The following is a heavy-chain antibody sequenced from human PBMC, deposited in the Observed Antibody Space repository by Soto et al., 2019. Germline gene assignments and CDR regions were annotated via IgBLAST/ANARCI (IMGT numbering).Heavy chain of an antibody. CDR2: IYYSGST. J-gene: IGHJ4*02. V-gene: IGHV4-61*01. Sequence: PSETLSRTCTVSGGSVSSGSYYWSWIRQPPGKGLEWIGYIYYSGSTNYNPSLKSRVTISVDTSKNQFSLKLSSVTAADTAVYYCARIYSYGAGFDYWGQGTLVTVSS. CDR3: ARIYSYGAGFDY. D-gene: IGHD5-18*01. CDR1: GGSVSSGSYY.